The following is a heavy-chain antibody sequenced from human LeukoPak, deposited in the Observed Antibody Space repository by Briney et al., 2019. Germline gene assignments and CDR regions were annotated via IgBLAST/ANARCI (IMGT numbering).Heavy chain of an antibody. Sequence: GGSLRLSCAASGFTFTIYAMSWVRQTPGKGLEWVSVISANGGVARHADSVKGRFTTSRDNSKNTLYLQMNSLRAEDTAVYYCAKEDSYGMDVWGQGTPVTVSS. CDR3: AKEDSYGMDV. V-gene: IGHV3-23*01. J-gene: IGHJ6*02. CDR1: GFTFTIYA. CDR2: ISANGGVA.